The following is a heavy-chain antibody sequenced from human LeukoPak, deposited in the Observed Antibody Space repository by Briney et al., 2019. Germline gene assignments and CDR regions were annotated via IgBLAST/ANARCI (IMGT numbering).Heavy chain of an antibody. CDR3: AKVVSGYDPFDY. CDR2: ISAYNGNT. CDR1: GYTFTSYG. Sequence: ASVKVSCKASGYTFTSYGISWVRQAPGQGLEWMGWISAYNGNTNYAQKLQGRVTMTTDTSTSTAYMELRSLRSDDTAVYYCAKVVSGYDPFDYWGQETLVTVSS. J-gene: IGHJ4*02. D-gene: IGHD5-12*01. V-gene: IGHV1-18*04.